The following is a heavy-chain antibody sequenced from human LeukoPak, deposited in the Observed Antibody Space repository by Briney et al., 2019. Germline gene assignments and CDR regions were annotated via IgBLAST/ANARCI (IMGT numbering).Heavy chain of an antibody. CDR1: GFTFSSYG. CDR2: ISTSSSAI. D-gene: IGHD2-2*01. CDR3: ARAYCSSTSCFE. V-gene: IGHV3-48*01. J-gene: IGHJ4*02. Sequence: GGSLRLSCAASGFTFSSYGINWVRQAPGKGLEWVSYISTSSSAIYYADSVKGRFTISRGNAKNSLYLQMDSLRAEDTAVYYCARAYCSSTSCFEWGQGALVTVSS.